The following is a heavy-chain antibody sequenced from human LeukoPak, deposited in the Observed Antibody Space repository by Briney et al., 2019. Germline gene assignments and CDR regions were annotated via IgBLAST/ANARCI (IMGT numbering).Heavy chain of an antibody. J-gene: IGHJ4*02. D-gene: IGHD2-15*01. CDR3: AKDDKKRLVVVALYDY. CDR2: ISGSGGST. Sequence: PGGSLRLSCAASGFTFSSYSMNWVRQAPGKGLEWVSAISGSGGSTYYADSVKGRFTISRDNSKNTLYLQMNSLRAEDTAVYYCAKDDKKRLVVVALYDYWGQGTLVTVSS. CDR1: GFTFSSYS. V-gene: IGHV3-23*01.